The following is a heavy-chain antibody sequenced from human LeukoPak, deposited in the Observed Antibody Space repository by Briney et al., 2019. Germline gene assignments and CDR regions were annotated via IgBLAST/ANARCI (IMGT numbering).Heavy chain of an antibody. CDR1: GFTFGSYA. V-gene: IGHV3-23*01. CDR2: ISDSGGST. Sequence: GGSLRLSCAASGFTFGSYAMTWVRQAPGKGLEWVSAISDSGGSTYYADSVKGRFTISRDNSKNTLYLQMDSLRAEDTAVYYCARDSWIAVAGIFDYWGQGTLVTVSS. J-gene: IGHJ4*02. D-gene: IGHD6-19*01. CDR3: ARDSWIAVAGIFDY.